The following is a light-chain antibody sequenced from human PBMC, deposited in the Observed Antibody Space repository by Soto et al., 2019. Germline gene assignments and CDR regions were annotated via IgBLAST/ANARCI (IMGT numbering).Light chain of an antibody. CDR3: QSYDSSLSGYVV. V-gene: IGLV1-40*01. Sequence: QSVLTQPPSVSGAPGQRVTISCTGSSSNIGAGYDVHWYQQLPGTAPKLLIYGNSNRPSGVPDRFSGSKSGTSASLAITGXXAEDEXDYYCQSYDSSLSGYVVFGGGTKLTVL. CDR2: GNS. CDR1: SSNIGAGYD. J-gene: IGLJ2*01.